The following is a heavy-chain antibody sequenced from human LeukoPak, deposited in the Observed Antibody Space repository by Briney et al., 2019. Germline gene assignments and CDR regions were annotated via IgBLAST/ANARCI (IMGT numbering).Heavy chain of an antibody. D-gene: IGHD4-23*01. CDR2: FDPEDGET. V-gene: IGHV1-24*01. J-gene: IGHJ4*02. CDR3: ATYPEPVYGGNSYENFDY. CDR1: GYTLTELS. Sequence: ASVKVSCKVSGYTLTELSMHWVRQAPGKGLEWMGGFDPEDGETIYAQKFQGRVTMTEDTSTDTAYMELSSLRSEDTAVYYCATYPEPVYGGNSYENFDYWGQGTLSPSPQ.